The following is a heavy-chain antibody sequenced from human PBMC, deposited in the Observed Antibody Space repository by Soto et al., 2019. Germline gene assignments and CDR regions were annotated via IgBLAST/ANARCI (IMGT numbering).Heavy chain of an antibody. CDR2: IYSGGST. CDR1: GFTVSSNY. Sequence: PGGSLRLSCAASGFTVSSNYMSWVRQAPGMGLEWVSVIYSGGSTYYADSVKGRFTISRDNSKNTLYLQMNSLRAEDTAVYYCARGQKSLRGYSYGVRHYYYYYYMDVWGKGTTVTVSS. J-gene: IGHJ6*03. V-gene: IGHV3-66*01. D-gene: IGHD5-18*01. CDR3: ARGQKSLRGYSYGVRHYYYYYYMDV.